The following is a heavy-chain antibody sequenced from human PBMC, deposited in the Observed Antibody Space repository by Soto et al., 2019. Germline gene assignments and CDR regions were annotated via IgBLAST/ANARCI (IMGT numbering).Heavy chain of an antibody. J-gene: IGHJ4*02. V-gene: IGHV3-23*01. CDR1: GFTFSSYA. D-gene: IGHD3-10*01. CDR3: AIASGWFGEFDY. CDR2: ISGSGGST. Sequence: EVQLLESGGGLVQPGGSLRLSCAASGFTFSSYAMSWVRQAPGKGVEWVSAISGSGGSTYYADSVKGRFTISRDNSKNTLHLQMNSLRAEDTAVYYCAIASGWFGEFDYWGQGSLVTVSS.